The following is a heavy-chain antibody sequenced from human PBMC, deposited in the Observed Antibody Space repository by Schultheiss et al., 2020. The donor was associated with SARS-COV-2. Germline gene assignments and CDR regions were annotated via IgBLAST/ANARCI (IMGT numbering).Heavy chain of an antibody. CDR2: NNPNSGGT. V-gene: IGHV1-2*02. Sequence: ASVKVSCKASGYTFTSYYMHWVRQAPGQGLEWMGWNNPNSGGTNYAQKFQGRVTMTRDTSISTAYMELSSLRSEDTAVYYCERAVQQVDAFDIWGQGTMVTVS. CDR3: ERAVQQVDAFDI. D-gene: IGHD6-13*01. J-gene: IGHJ3*02. CDR1: GYTFTSYY.